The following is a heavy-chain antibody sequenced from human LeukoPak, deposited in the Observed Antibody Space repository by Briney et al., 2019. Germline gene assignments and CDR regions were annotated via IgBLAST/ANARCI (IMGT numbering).Heavy chain of an antibody. CDR1: GFSLSGYG. CDR2: IWSAGTNE. V-gene: IGHV3-33*01. CDR3: AREVVRGYGMDV. Sequence: GRSLRLSCEASGFSLSGYGMHWVRQAPGKGLEWVALIWSAGTNEFYADGVKGRFTISRDNSKTIVHLHMHSLRGDDTALYYCAREVVRGYGMDVWGQGTTLTLSS. D-gene: IGHD3-10*02. J-gene: IGHJ6*02.